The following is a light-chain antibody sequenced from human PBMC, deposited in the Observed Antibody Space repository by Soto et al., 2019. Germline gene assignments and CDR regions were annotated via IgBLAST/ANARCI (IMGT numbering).Light chain of an antibody. CDR2: DAS. J-gene: IGKJ5*01. CDR3: QQRNNWPPEIT. V-gene: IGKV3-11*01. Sequence: EIVLTQSPAILSLSPGERATLSCRASQNISIYLAWYQQKPGQAPRLLIYDASNRATGIPARFSGSGSGTDFTLTISSLEPEDFAVYYCQQRNNWPPEITFGQGTRLDI. CDR1: QNISIY.